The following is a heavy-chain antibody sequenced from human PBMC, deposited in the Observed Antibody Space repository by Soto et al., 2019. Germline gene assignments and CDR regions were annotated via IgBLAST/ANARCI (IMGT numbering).Heavy chain of an antibody. V-gene: IGHV3-11*04. J-gene: IGHJ5*01. CDR2: IHSSVVTI. CDR3: GRAVNRNEFAP. Sequence: GGSLRLSCAASGFAFRDYYMTWIRQAPGKGLEWVSYIHSSVVTIYYADSVKGRFTISRDNAKNSLYLQMNSLRFEDTAVYYCGRAVNRNEFAPWGQGTLDIGSS. CDR1: GFAFRDYY.